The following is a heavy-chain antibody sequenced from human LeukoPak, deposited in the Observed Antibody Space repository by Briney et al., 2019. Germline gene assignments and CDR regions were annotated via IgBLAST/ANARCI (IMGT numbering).Heavy chain of an antibody. CDR3: ARKGIYRGSLDY. CDR2: INHSGST. J-gene: IGHJ4*02. Sequence: SETLPLTCAVYGGSFSGYYWSWIRQPPGKGLERIGEINHSGSTNYNPSLKSRVTISVDTSKNQFSLKLSSVTAADTAVYYCARKGIYRGSLDYWGQGTLVTVSS. D-gene: IGHD3-16*02. CDR1: GGSFSGYY. V-gene: IGHV4-34*01.